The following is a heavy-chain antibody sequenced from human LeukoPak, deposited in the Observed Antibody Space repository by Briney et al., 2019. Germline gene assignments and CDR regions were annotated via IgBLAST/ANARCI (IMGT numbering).Heavy chain of an antibody. CDR3: ASLSRYCSSTSCYLS. CDR1: GYSFTSYW. CDR2: IDPSDSYT. J-gene: IGHJ4*02. D-gene: IGHD2-2*01. V-gene: IGHV5-10-1*01. Sequence: GESLRISCKGSGYSFTSYWISWVRQMPGKGLEWMGRIDPSDSYTNYSPSFQGHVTISADKSISTAYLQWSSLEASDTAMYYCASLSRYCSSTSCYLSWGQGTLVTVSS.